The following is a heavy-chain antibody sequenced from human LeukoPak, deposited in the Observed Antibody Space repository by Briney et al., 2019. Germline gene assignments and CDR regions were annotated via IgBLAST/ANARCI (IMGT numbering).Heavy chain of an antibody. CDR2: IIPIFGTA. CDR3: ASSSGGYSFMDYYYYYMDV. V-gene: IGHV1-69*06. Sequence: SVKVSCKASGYTFTSYYMHWVRQAPGQGLEWMGGIIPIFGTANYAQKFQGRVTITADKSTSTAYMELSSLRSEDTAVYYCASSSGGYSFMDYYYYYMDVWGKGTTVTVSS. D-gene: IGHD3-10*01. J-gene: IGHJ6*03. CDR1: GYTFTSYY.